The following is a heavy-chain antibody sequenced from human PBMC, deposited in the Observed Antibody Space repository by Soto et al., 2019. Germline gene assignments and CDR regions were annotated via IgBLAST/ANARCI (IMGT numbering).Heavy chain of an antibody. J-gene: IGHJ4*02. CDR2: IIPIFGTA. D-gene: IGHD5-18*01. CDR1: GGTFSSYA. Sequence: QVQLVQSGAEVKKPGSSVKVSCKASGGTFSSYAISWVRQAPGQGLEWLGGIIPIFGTANYAQKFQGRVTITADESTSTAYMELSSLRSEDTAVYYCARGLSPRVTTMDYFDYWGQGTLVTVSS. CDR3: ARGLSPRVTTMDYFDY. V-gene: IGHV1-69*12.